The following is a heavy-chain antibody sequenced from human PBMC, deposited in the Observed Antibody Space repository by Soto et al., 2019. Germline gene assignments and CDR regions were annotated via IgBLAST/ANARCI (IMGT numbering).Heavy chain of an antibody. CDR1: GGSISSSSYY. CDR3: SRECSWSLGLFLP. Sequence: SETLSLTCTVSGGSISSSSYYWGWIRQPPGKGLEWIGSIYYSGSTYYNPSLKSRGTISVDTSKNQFSLKLSSVTAADTAVYDCSRECSWSLGLFLPSGQATFVPVSS. V-gene: IGHV4-39*02. CDR2: IYYSGST. D-gene: IGHD6-13*01. J-gene: IGHJ5*02.